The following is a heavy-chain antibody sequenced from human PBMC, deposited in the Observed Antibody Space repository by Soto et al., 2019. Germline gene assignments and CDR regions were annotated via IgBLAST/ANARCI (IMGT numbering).Heavy chain of an antibody. CDR3: ARLPPFSGGYYYYYMDV. J-gene: IGHJ6*03. Sequence: PGESLKISCKGSGYSFTSYWIGWVRQMPGKGLEWMGIIYPGDSDTRYSPSFQGQVTISADKSISTAYLQWSSLKASDTAMYYCARLPPFSGGYYYYYMDVWGKATTVTVS. V-gene: IGHV5-51*01. CDR1: GYSFTSYW. CDR2: IYPGDSDT. D-gene: IGHD2-15*01.